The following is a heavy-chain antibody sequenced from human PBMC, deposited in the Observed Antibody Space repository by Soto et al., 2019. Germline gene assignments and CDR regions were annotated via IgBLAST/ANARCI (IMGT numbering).Heavy chain of an antibody. CDR3: ARDKITGLFDY. V-gene: IGHV4-34*01. Sequence: SETLSLTCAVYGGSFSGYYWTWIRQPPGTGLEWIGEINHSGSTNYNPSLKSRVTISVDTSKNQFSLKLTSVTAADTAVYYCARDKITGLFDYWCQGTRVNV. CDR1: GGSFSGYY. CDR2: INHSGST. D-gene: IGHD2-8*02. J-gene: IGHJ4*02.